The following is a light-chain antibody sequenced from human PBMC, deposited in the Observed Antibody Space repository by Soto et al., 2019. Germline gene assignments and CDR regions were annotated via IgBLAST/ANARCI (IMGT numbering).Light chain of an antibody. CDR1: QSVSSSS. CDR3: QHYCSTPPWT. J-gene: IGKJ1*01. CDR2: GAS. Sequence: EIVLTQSPGTLSLSPGERATLSCRASQSVSSSSLAWYQQKPGQAPRLLVYGASSRATGIPDRFSGSGSGTDVTLTISRLEPEDFAVDHGQHYCSTPPWTFGQGTKVEIK. V-gene: IGKV3-20*01.